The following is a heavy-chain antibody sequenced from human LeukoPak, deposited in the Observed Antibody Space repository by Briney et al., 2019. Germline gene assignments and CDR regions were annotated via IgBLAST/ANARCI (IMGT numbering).Heavy chain of an antibody. CDR2: IFYSGST. D-gene: IGHD3-10*01. V-gene: IGHV4-59*01. CDR3: ARVYYGRTYDYWYFDR. J-gene: IGHJ2*01. Sequence: SGTLSLTCTVSGGSISGYYWSWIRQPPGKGLEWIGYIFYSGSTNYNPSLKSRVTISVDTSKNQFSLKLSSVTAADTAVYFCARVYYGRTYDYWYFDRWGRGTLVTVSS. CDR1: GGSISGYY.